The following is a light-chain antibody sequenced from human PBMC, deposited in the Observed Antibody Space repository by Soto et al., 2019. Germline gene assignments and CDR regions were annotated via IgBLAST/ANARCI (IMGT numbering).Light chain of an antibody. CDR2: GAS. J-gene: IGKJ5*01. V-gene: IGKV3-20*01. Sequence: EVVLTQSPGTLSLSPGGRATLSCRASQSVSRRLAWYQHRPGQSPRLLISGASMRASGVPVRFSGSGSGTDFTPTITRLEPEDFAVYYCQQYGGSPITFGLGTRLEV. CDR1: QSVSRR. CDR3: QQYGGSPIT.